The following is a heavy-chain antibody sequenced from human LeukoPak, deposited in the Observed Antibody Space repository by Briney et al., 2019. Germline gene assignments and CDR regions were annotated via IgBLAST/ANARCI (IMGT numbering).Heavy chain of an antibody. CDR1: GFTFNLYW. D-gene: IGHD3-10*01. V-gene: IGHV3-74*01. Sequence: PGGSLRPSCAASGFTFNLYWIHWVRQAPGKGLEWLSRISDDGTTTNYADSVKGRFTISRDNAKNTLYLQMNSLRVDDRAVYYCARDSRYYYGSGSYQPYWFDPWGQGTLVTVSS. J-gene: IGHJ5*02. CDR2: ISDDGTTT. CDR3: ARDSRYYYGSGSYQPYWFDP.